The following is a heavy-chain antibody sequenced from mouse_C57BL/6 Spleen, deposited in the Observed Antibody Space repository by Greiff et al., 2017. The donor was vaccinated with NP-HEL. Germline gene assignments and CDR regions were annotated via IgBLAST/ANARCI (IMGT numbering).Heavy chain of an antibody. V-gene: IGHV1-72*01. CDR2: IDPNSGGT. J-gene: IGHJ4*01. Sequence: QVQLKQPGAELVKPGASVKLSCKASGYTFTSYWMHWVKQRPGRGLEWIGRIDPNSGGTKYNEKFKSKATLTVDKPSSTAYMQLSSLTSEDSAVYYCARGYGNYVGAMDYWGQGTSVTVSS. CDR3: ARGYGNYVGAMDY. CDR1: GYTFTSYW. D-gene: IGHD2-1*01.